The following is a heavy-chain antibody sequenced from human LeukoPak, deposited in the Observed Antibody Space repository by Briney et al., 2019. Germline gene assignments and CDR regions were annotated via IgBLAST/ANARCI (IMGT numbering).Heavy chain of an antibody. Sequence: GGSLRLSCAASGFTFSSYGMNWVRQAPGKGLEWVSSISSSSSYIYYADSVKGRFTISRDNAKNSLYLQMNSLRAEDTAVYYCARFLSIAVAGGDDYWGQGTLVTVSS. CDR2: ISSSSSYI. J-gene: IGHJ4*02. D-gene: IGHD6-19*01. CDR3: ARFLSIAVAGGDDY. CDR1: GFTFSSYG. V-gene: IGHV3-21*01.